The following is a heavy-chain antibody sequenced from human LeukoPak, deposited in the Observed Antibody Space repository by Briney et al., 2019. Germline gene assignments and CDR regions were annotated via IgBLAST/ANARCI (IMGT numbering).Heavy chain of an antibody. CDR3: ARFRVEYDFWSGYYDY. V-gene: IGHV1-2*02. CDR1: GYTFTGYY. Sequence: ASVKVSCKASGYTFTGYYMHWVRQAPGQGLERMGWINPNSGGTNYAQKFQGRVTMTRDTSISTAYMELSRLRSDDTAVYYCARFRVEYDFWSGYYDYWGQGTLVTVSS. CDR2: INPNSGGT. J-gene: IGHJ4*02. D-gene: IGHD3-3*01.